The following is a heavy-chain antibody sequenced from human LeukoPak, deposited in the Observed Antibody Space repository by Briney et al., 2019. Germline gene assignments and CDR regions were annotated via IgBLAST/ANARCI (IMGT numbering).Heavy chain of an antibody. D-gene: IGHD6-19*01. CDR1: GFTFSNYG. V-gene: IGHV3-30*03. CDR3: ARGRAVTGSTVIDY. Sequence: GGSLRLSCAASGFTFSNYGMHWVRQAPGKGLEWVAVISYDGSNKYYADSVKGRFTISRDNSRNTLYLQMNSLRAEDTAVFHCARGRAVTGSTVIDYWGQGTLVTVSS. CDR2: ISYDGSNK. J-gene: IGHJ4*02.